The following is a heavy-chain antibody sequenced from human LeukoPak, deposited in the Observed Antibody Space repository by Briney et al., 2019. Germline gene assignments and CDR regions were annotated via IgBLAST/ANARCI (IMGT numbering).Heavy chain of an antibody. D-gene: IGHD2-15*01. CDR1: GYSISSGYY. CDR2: IYHSGST. CDR3: AREYCSGGSCYSSWFDP. Sequence: PSETLSLTCTVSGYSISSGYYWGWIRQPPGKGLEWIGSIYHSGSTYYNPSLKSRVTISVDTSKNQSSLKLSSVTAADTAVYYCAREYCSGGSCYSSWFDPWGQGTLVTVSS. J-gene: IGHJ5*02. V-gene: IGHV4-38-2*02.